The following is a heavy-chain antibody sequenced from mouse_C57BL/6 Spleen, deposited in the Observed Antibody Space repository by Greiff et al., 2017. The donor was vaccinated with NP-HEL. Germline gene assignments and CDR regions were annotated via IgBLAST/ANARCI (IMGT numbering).Heavy chain of an antibody. CDR2: IWTGGGT. J-gene: IGHJ2*01. CDR3: ARSTMVTTGHFDY. CDR1: GFSLTSYA. Sequence: VQLQQSGPGLVAPSQSLSITCTVSGFSLTSYAISWVRQPPGKGLEWLGVIWTGGGTNYNSALKSRLSISKDNSNSQVFLKMNSLQTEDTARYYCARSTMVTTGHFDYWGQGTTLTVSS. V-gene: IGHV2-9-1*01. D-gene: IGHD2-2*01.